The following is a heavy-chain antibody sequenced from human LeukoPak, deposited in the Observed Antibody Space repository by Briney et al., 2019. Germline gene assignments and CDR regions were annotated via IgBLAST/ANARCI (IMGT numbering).Heavy chain of an antibody. CDR1: GGSISSGGYY. J-gene: IGHJ5*01. Sequence: SETLSLTCTVSGGSISSGGYYWSWIRQHPGKGLEWIGYIYYSGSTYYNPSLKSRVTISVDTSKNQFSLKLSSVTAADTAVYYCARLLATDIVATINLYWFDSWGQGTLVTVSS. D-gene: IGHD5-12*01. CDR2: IYYSGST. CDR3: ARLLATDIVATINLYWFDS. V-gene: IGHV4-31*03.